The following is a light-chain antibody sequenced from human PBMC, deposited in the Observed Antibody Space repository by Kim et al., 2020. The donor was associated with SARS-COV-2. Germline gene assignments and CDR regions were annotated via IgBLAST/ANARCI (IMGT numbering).Light chain of an antibody. CDR1: QSINKD. CDR2: GAY. CDR3: QQYHNWPLYT. J-gene: IGKJ2*01. Sequence: VYPGERVTLSCRTSQSINKDLAWYQHKPGQAPRLLIFGAYTRATGIPARFSGSGSGTDFTLTISSLLSEDFAVYFCQQYHNWPLYTFGQGTKLEI. V-gene: IGKV3-15*01.